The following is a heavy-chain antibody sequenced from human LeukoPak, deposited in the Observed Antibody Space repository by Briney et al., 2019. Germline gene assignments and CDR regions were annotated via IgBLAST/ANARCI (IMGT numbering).Heavy chain of an antibody. D-gene: IGHD6-6*01. Sequence: ASVKVSCKASGYTFTSYGISWVRQAPGQELEWMGWISAYNGNTNYAQKLQGRVTMTTDTSTSTAYMELRCLRSDDTAVYYCARVVGIAARRGAWFDPWGQGTLVTVSS. CDR3: ARVVGIAARRGAWFDP. CDR2: ISAYNGNT. V-gene: IGHV1-18*01. CDR1: GYTFTSYG. J-gene: IGHJ5*02.